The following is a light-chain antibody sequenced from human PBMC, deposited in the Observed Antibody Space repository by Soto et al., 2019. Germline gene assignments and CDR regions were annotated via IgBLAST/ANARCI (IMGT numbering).Light chain of an antibody. Sequence: AIQMTQSPSSLSASVGDRVTITCRASQGVRYDLGWYQQKPGKAPKFLIYAASRLHSGVPSRFSGSGSGTDFTLTISSLQPEDFATYYCLQDYDYPRAFGQGTKVDIK. CDR1: QGVRYD. CDR3: LQDYDYPRA. V-gene: IGKV1-6*01. CDR2: AAS. J-gene: IGKJ1*01.